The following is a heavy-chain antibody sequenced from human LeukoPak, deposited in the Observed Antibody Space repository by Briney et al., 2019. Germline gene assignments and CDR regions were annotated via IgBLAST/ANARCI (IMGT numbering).Heavy chain of an antibody. CDR2: MNPKSGNT. D-gene: IGHD6-13*01. J-gene: IGHJ4*02. Sequence: ASVKVSCKASEHTFSSYDINWVRQATGQGLEWMGWMNPKSGNTGYAQKFQGRVTMTRNTSISTAYMELSNLRSEDTAIYYCATSRSNLQQLVRHCDFWGQGTLVTVSS. CDR3: ATSRSNLQQLVRHCDF. V-gene: IGHV1-8*01. CDR1: EHTFSSYD.